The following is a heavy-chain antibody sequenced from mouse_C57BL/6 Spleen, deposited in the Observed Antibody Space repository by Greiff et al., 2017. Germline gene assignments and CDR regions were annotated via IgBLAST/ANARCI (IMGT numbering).Heavy chain of an antibody. CDR2: INPSSGYT. CDR3: ANNYYGSSYGAMDY. Sequence: VQLQQSGAEMAKPGASVKLSCKASGYTFTSYWMHWVKQRPGQGLEWIGYINPSSGYTKYNQKFKDKATLTADKSSSTAYMQLSSLTYEDSAVYYCANNYYGSSYGAMDYWGQGTSVTVSS. D-gene: IGHD1-1*01. CDR1: GYTFTSYW. J-gene: IGHJ4*01. V-gene: IGHV1-7*01.